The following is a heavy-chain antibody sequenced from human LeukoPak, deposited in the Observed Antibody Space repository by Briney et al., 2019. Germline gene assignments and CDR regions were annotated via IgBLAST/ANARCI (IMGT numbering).Heavy chain of an antibody. CDR3: ARGRSLRYFDWLLTFDP. D-gene: IGHD3-9*01. Sequence: GASVKVSCKASGYTFTSYDINWVRQATGQGLEWMGWMNPNSGNTGYAQKFQGRVTITRNTSISTAYMELSSLRSEDTAVYYCARGRSLRYFDWLLTFDPWGQGTLVTVSS. CDR1: GYTFTSYD. V-gene: IGHV1-8*03. CDR2: MNPNSGNT. J-gene: IGHJ5*02.